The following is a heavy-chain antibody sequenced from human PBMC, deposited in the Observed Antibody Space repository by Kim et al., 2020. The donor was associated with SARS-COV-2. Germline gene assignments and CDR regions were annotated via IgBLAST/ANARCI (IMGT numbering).Heavy chain of an antibody. J-gene: IGHJ4*02. CDR3: AKDRLSRVDY. Sequence: SETLSLTCAVYGGSFSDYYWSWIRQPPGKGLEWIGAINHSGNNNYNPSLKRRVTISVDASKNQFSLKLSSVTAADTAVYYCAKDRLSRVDYWGQGTLVT. CDR1: GGSFSDYY. V-gene: IGHV4-34*01. CDR2: INHSGNN.